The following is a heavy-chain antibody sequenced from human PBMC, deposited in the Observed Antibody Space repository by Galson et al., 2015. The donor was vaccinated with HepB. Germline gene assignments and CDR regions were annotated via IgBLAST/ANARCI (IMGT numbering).Heavy chain of an antibody. J-gene: IGHJ6*02. D-gene: IGHD3-10*01. CDR1: GFTFSSYE. CDR3: ARGGNFYGSGSYYGDYYGMDV. CDR2: ISSSGSTI. V-gene: IGHV3-48*03. Sequence: SLRLSCAASGFTFSSYEMNWVRQAPGKGLEWVSYISSSGSTIYYADSVKGRFTISRDNAKNSLYLQMNSLRAEDTAVYYCARGGNFYGSGSYYGDYYGMDVWGQGTTVTVSS.